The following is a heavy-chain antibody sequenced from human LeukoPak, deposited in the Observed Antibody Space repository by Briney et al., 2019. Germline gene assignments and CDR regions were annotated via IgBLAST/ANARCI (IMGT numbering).Heavy chain of an antibody. J-gene: IGHJ4*02. Sequence: SHTLSLTCAVSGVSINTCCYYSTWLRQPPGKGLEWIGTKYYSGSTRYKSSLRSQLTISFDSSKHQFSLRLTPVTAACTAVYYGARGGSDGFDLDSWGAGTLV. V-gene: IGHV4-61*01. CDR1: GVSINTCCYY. CDR2: KYYSGST. CDR3: ARGGSDGFDLDS. D-gene: IGHD3-16*02.